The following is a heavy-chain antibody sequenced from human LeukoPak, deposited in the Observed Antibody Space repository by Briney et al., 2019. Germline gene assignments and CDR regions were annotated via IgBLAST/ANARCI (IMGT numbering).Heavy chain of an antibody. CDR1: GGSFSGYY. Sequence: PSETLSLTCAVYGGSFSGYYWSWIRQPPGKGLEWIGSIYYSGSTYYNPSLKSRVTISVDTSKNQFSLKLSSVTAADTAVYYCARQATYYYDSSGYRPPYYYYYYMDVWGKGTTVTVSS. D-gene: IGHD3-22*01. CDR2: IYYSGST. J-gene: IGHJ6*03. CDR3: ARQATYYYDSSGYRPPYYYYYYMDV. V-gene: IGHV4-34*01.